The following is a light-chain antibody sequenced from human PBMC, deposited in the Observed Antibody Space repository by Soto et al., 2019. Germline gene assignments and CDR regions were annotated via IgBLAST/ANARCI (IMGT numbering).Light chain of an antibody. CDR2: GAS. CDR3: QQYNNWPPWT. J-gene: IGKJ1*01. Sequence: EIVMTQSPATLSVSPGERATLSCRASQSVSSNLAWYQQKPGQAPRLLIYGASTRATGNPARFSGGGSGTEFTLTVSSLQSEDFAVYYCQQYNNWPPWTFGQGTKVEIK. V-gene: IGKV3-15*01. CDR1: QSVSSN.